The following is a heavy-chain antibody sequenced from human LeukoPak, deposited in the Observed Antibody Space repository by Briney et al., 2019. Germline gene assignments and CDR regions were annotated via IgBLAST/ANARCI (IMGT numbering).Heavy chain of an antibody. CDR3: ARGGYSYPYDY. CDR1: GGSISSYY. J-gene: IGHJ4*02. Sequence: SETLSLTCTVSGGSISSYYWSWIRQPPGKGLEWIGYIYYSGSTNYNPSLESRVTISVDTSRNQFSLKLSSVTAADTAVYYCARGGYSYPYDYWGQGTLVTVSS. D-gene: IGHD5-18*01. V-gene: IGHV4-59*01. CDR2: IYYSGST.